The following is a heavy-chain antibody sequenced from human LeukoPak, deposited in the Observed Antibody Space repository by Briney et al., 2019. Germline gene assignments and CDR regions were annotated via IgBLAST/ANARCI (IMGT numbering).Heavy chain of an antibody. CDR3: ASSGYYYYKGGFDY. D-gene: IGHD3-22*01. J-gene: IGHJ4*02. V-gene: IGHV4-38-2*02. Sequence: SETLSLTCTVSGYSISSGYYWGWIRQPPGKGLEWIGSIYHSGSTYCNPSLKSRVTISVDTSKNQFSLKLSSVTAADTAVYYCASSGYYYYKGGFDYWGQGTLVTVSS. CDR1: GYSISSGYY. CDR2: IYHSGST.